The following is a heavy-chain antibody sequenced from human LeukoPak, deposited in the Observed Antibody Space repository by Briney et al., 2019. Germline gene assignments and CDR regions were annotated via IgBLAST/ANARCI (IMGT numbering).Heavy chain of an antibody. CDR1: RFTVSSNY. J-gene: IGHJ6*02. D-gene: IGHD3-9*01. CDR3: ARDILTGSSLAGLDV. V-gene: IGHV3-66*01. CDR2: IYSGGST. Sequence: GGSLRLSCAASRFTVSSNYMNWVRQAPGKGLEWVSIIYSGGSTYYADSVKGRFTISRDNSKNTLYLQMNSLRVEDTAVYYCARDILTGSSLAGLDVWGQGTTVTVSS.